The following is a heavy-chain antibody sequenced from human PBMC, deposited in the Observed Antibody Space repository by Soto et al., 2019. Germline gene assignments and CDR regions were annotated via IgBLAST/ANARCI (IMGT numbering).Heavy chain of an antibody. CDR1: GFTFSSYG. CDR2: ISYDGSNK. J-gene: IGHJ6*02. Sequence: QVQLVESGGGVVQPGRSLRLSCAASGFTFSSYGMHWVRQAPGKGLEWVAVISYDGSNKYYADSVKGRFTISRDNSKNTLYLPMNSLRAEDTAVYYCAKELITFGGVIVSYYYYGMDVWGQGTTVTVSS. V-gene: IGHV3-30*18. D-gene: IGHD3-16*02. CDR3: AKELITFGGVIVSYYYYGMDV.